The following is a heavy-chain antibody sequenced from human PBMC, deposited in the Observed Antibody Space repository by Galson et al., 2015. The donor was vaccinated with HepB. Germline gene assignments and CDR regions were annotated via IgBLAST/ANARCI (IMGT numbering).Heavy chain of an antibody. J-gene: IGHJ6*02. CDR2: IYPGDSDI. Sequence: QSGAEVKKPGESLKISCKASGYTFSNYYIAWVRQMPGKGLEWMGIIYPGDSDIRYRPSFQGQVTMSTDKSINTAYLQWSSLKASDTAIYYSARHNLGLDVWGQGTTVTVSS. V-gene: IGHV5-51*01. CDR1: GYTFSNYY. CDR3: ARHNLGLDV.